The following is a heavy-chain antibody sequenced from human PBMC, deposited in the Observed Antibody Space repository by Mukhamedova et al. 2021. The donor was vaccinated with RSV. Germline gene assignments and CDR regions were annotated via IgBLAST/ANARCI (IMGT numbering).Heavy chain of an antibody. D-gene: IGHD3-22*01. Sequence: INPSGGSTRYAQKFQGRVTMTRDTSTSTVYMELSSLRSEDTAVHYCARRDRDYGMDVWGQGTTVTASS. J-gene: IGHJ6*02. CDR3: ARRDRDYGMDV. V-gene: IGHV1-46*01. CDR2: INPSGGST.